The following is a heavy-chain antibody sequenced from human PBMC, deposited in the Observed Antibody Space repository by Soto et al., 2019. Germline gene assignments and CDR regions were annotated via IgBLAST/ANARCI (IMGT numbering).Heavy chain of an antibody. CDR1: GGSFSGNY. CDR2: IYYSGST. D-gene: IGHD3-3*01. Sequence: SETLSLTYGVSGGSFSGNYWTWIRQPPGKGLQWIGDIYYSGSTNYNPSLKSRVTISVDTSKNQFSLKLSSVTAADTAVYYCARVGQKYYDFWSGRLADWFDPWGQGTLVTVSS. J-gene: IGHJ5*02. V-gene: IGHV4-59*01. CDR3: ARVGQKYYDFWSGRLADWFDP.